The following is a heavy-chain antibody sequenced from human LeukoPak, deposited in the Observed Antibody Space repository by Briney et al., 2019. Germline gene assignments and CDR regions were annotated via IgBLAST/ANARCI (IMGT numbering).Heavy chain of an antibody. D-gene: IGHD3-10*01. J-gene: IGHJ5*02. CDR3: ARAYYGSGSFGARWFDP. Sequence: SETLSLTCIVSGGSISSSSYYWGWIRQPPGKGLEWIGSIYYSGSTSYNPSLKSRVTISVDKSKNQFSLKLSSVTAADTAVYYCARAYYGSGSFGARWFDPWGQGTLVTVSS. V-gene: IGHV4-39*07. CDR2: IYYSGST. CDR1: GGSISSSSYY.